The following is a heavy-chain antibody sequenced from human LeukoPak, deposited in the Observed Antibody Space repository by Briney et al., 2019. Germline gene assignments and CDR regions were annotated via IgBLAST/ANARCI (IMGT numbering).Heavy chain of an antibody. CDR2: MNPNSGNT. Sequence: ASVKVSCKASGHTFTSYDINWVRQATGQGLEWMGWMNPNSGNTGYAQKFQGRVTMTRNTSISTAYMELSSLRSEDTAVYYCARGIHDSSGYYSYYYYYYYMDVWGKGTTVTVSS. J-gene: IGHJ6*03. CDR3: ARGIHDSSGYYSYYYYYYYMDV. CDR1: GHTFTSYD. V-gene: IGHV1-8*01. D-gene: IGHD3-22*01.